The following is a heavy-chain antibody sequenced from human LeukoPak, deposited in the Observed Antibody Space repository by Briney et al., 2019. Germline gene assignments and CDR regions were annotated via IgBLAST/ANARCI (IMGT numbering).Heavy chain of an antibody. V-gene: IGHV1-24*01. CDR3: ATVPYLYGGNSGKYFQH. CDR2: FDPEDGET. CDR1: GYTLTELS. D-gene: IGHD4-23*01. J-gene: IGHJ1*01. Sequence: ASVKVSCKVSGYTLTELSMHWVRQAPGKGLERMGGFDPEDGETIYAQKFQGRVTMTEDTSTDTAYMELSSLRSEDTAVYYCATVPYLYGGNSGKYFQHWGQGTLVTVSS.